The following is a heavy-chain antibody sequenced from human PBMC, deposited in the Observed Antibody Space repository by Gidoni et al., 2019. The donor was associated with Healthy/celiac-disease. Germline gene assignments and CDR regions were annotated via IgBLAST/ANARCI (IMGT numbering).Heavy chain of an antibody. V-gene: IGHV4-4*02. Sequence: QVQLQESGPGLVKPSGTLSLTCAVSGGPIRRSNWWSWVRQPPGKGLEWIGEIYHSGSTNSNPSLKSRVTISVDKSKNQFSLKLSSVTAADTAVYYCARVKQWELLPGWFDPWGQGTLVTVSS. D-gene: IGHD1-26*01. CDR2: IYHSGST. CDR1: GGPIRRSNW. CDR3: ARVKQWELLPGWFDP. J-gene: IGHJ5*02.